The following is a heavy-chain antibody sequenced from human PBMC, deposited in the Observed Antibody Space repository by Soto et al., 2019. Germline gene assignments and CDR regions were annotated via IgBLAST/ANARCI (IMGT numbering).Heavy chain of an antibody. Sequence: ASVKVSCKASGYTFSQYAIHWVRQAPGQRLEWMGWINGRNGDTKCSQKFQDRVTITKDTSASTAYMEVFSLTSEDTAVYFCAKDEDVWGQGTPVTVSS. CDR2: INGRNGDT. J-gene: IGHJ6*02. CDR1: GYTFSQYA. V-gene: IGHV1-3*01. CDR3: AKDEDV.